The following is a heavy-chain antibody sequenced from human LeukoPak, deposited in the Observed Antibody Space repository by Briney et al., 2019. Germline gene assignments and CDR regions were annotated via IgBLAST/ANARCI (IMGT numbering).Heavy chain of an antibody. Sequence: GGSLRLSCAASGFTFSSYAMIWVRQAPGKGLEGVSSISGSGGNKYYADSVKGRFTISRDNSKNTLYLQMNSLRAEDTAVYYCAKDPGDSSGYFRVFDYWGQGTLVTVSS. CDR2: ISGSGGNK. CDR1: GFTFSSYA. D-gene: IGHD3-22*01. J-gene: IGHJ4*02. V-gene: IGHV3-23*01. CDR3: AKDPGDSSGYFRVFDY.